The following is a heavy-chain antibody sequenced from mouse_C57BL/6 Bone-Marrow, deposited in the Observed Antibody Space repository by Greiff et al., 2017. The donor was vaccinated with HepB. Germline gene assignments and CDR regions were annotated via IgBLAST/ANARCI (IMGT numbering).Heavy chain of an antibody. Sequence: EVQLQQSGPELVKPGASVKISCKASGYSFTDYNMNWVKQSNGKSLEWIGVINPNYGTTSYNQKFKAKATLTVDQSSSTAYMQLNSLTSEDSAVYYCAKDFYYGYDGYAMDYWGQGTSVTVSS. D-gene: IGHD2-2*01. V-gene: IGHV1-39*01. CDR2: INPNYGTT. J-gene: IGHJ4*01. CDR3: AKDFYYGYDGYAMDY. CDR1: GYSFTDYN.